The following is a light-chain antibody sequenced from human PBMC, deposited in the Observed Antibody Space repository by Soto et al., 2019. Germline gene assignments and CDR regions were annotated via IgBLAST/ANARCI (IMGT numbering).Light chain of an antibody. CDR2: DAS. J-gene: IGKJ1*01. CDR3: QQYGSSPPQT. Sequence: PGERATLSCGASQSVSNYLAWYQQKPGLAPRLLIYDASSRATGIPDRFSGSGSGTDFTLTISRLEPEDFVVYYCQQYGSSPPQTFGQGTKVEIK. CDR1: QSVSNY. V-gene: IGKV3D-20*01.